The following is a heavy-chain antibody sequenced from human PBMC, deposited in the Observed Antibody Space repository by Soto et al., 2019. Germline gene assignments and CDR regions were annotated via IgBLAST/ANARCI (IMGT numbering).Heavy chain of an antibody. J-gene: IGHJ4*02. CDR2: IRSKTDGGTT. CDR3: TTLPLDY. Sequence: GGSLRLSCAASGFNFTKAWMTWVRQVPGKGLEWVGRIRSKTDGGTTDFAAPVKGRFSISRDDSKKTMFLQMNTLKTEDTAVYYCTTLPLDYWGQGVLVTVSS. CDR1: GFNFTKAW. V-gene: IGHV3-15*01.